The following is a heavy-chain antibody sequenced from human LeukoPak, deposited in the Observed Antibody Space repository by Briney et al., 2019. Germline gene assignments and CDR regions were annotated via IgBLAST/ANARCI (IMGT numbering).Heavy chain of an antibody. Sequence: SVKVSCKASGGTFSSYAISWVRQAPGQGLEWMGRIIPILGIANYAQKFQGRVTITADKSTSTAYMELSSLRSGDTAVYYCAREGVEMATITPYYFDYWGQGTLVTVSS. V-gene: IGHV1-69*04. CDR1: GGTFSSYA. CDR2: IIPILGIA. CDR3: AREGVEMATITPYYFDY. J-gene: IGHJ4*02. D-gene: IGHD5-24*01.